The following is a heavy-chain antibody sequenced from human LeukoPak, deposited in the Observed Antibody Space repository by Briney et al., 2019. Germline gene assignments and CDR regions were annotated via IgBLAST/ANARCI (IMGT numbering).Heavy chain of an antibody. CDR2: IIPILGIA. D-gene: IGHD1-26*01. J-gene: IGHJ3*02. V-gene: IGHV1-69*04. Sequence: ASVKVSCKASGGTFSSYAISWVRQAPGQGLEWMGRIIPILGIANYAQKFQGRVTITADKSTSTAYMELSSLRSEDTAVYYCARPSGSYFRYDLNDIWGQGTMVTVSS. CDR1: GGTFSSYA. CDR3: ARPSGSYFRYDLNDI.